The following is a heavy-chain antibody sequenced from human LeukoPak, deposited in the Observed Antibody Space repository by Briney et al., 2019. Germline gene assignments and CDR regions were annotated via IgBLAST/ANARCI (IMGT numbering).Heavy chain of an antibody. V-gene: IGHV3-23*01. J-gene: IGHJ4*02. D-gene: IGHD4-17*01. CDR3: AKGGAANRVTTNYFDY. Sequence: PGGSLRLSCAASGFTFSSCAMTWVRQAPGKGLQWVPSISASGGSTYYADSMEGRFTISRDNSKNTVYLQMNGLRAEDTALYYCAKGGAANRVTTNYFDYWGQGTLVTVSA. CDR2: ISASGGST. CDR1: GFTFSSCA.